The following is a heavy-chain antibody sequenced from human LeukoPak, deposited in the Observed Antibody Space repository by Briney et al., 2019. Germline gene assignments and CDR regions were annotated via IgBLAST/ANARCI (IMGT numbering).Heavy chain of an antibody. D-gene: IGHD7-27*01. CDR3: ARGLVFRGDP. Sequence: PGGSLRLSGAASGFTFSSYSMNWVRQAPGKGLEWVSSISSSSSYIYYADSVKGRFTISRDNAKNSLYLQMNSLRAEDTAVYYCARGLVFRGDPWGQRTLVTVSS. CDR1: GFTFSSYS. J-gene: IGHJ5*02. CDR2: ISSSSSYI. V-gene: IGHV3-21*01.